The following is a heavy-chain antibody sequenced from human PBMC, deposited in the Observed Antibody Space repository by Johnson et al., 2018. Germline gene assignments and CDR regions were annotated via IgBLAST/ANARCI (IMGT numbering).Heavy chain of an antibody. D-gene: IGHD4-17*01. CDR3: ARSKSAYYGDYVGAEYFQH. CDR2: ISSSSSYI. Sequence: VQLVQSGGGLVKPGGSLRLSCAASGFTFSSYSMNWVRQAPGKGLEWVSSISSSSSYIHYADSLKGRFTISRDNAKTSLYLQMNSLRAEEPAVYYCARSKSAYYGDYVGAEYFQHWGQGTLVTVSS. J-gene: IGHJ1*01. V-gene: IGHV3-21*01. CDR1: GFTFSSYS.